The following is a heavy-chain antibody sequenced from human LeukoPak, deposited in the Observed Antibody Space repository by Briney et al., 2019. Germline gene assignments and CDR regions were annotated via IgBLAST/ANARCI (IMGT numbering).Heavy chain of an antibody. CDR1: GFTFDDYA. CDR2: ISWNSGSI. CDR3: ARARYNWNDLMSGDAFDI. D-gene: IGHD1-20*01. J-gene: IGHJ3*02. V-gene: IGHV3-9*01. Sequence: GGSLRLSCAASGFTFDDYAMHWVRQAPGKGLEWVSGISWNSGSIGYADSVKGRFTISRDNAKNSLYLQMNSLRAEDTAVYYCARARYNWNDLMSGDAFDIWGQGTMVTVSS.